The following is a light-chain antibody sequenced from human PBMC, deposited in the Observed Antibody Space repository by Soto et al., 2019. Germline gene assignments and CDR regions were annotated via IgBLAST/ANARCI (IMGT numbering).Light chain of an antibody. CDR3: QQYNNWLT. CDR1: QSVGSS. J-gene: IGKJ4*01. Sequence: IVLTQSPATLSLSPGERATLSCRASQSVGSSLAWYQQKPGQPPRLLIYDASNRATGIPARFSGSGSGTDFTLTISGLEPEDFAVYYCQQYNNWLTFGGGTKVEIK. CDR2: DAS. V-gene: IGKV3-11*01.